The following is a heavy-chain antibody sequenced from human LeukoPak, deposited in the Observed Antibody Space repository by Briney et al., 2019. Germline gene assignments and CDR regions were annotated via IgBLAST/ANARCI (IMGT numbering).Heavy chain of an antibody. V-gene: IGHV1-3*01. CDR1: GYTFTSYA. D-gene: IGHD3-22*01. CDR3: ARGPLTIIVVVIGNFDY. Sequence: ASVKVSCKASGYTFTSYAMHWVRQAPGQRLEWMGWINAGNGNTKYSQKFQGRVTITRDTSASTAYMELSSLRSEDTAVYYCARGPLTIIVVVIGNFDYWGQGTLVTVSS. CDR2: INAGNGNT. J-gene: IGHJ4*02.